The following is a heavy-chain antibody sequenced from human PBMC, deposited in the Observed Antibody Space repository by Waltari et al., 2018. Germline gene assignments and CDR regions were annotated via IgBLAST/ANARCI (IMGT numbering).Heavy chain of an antibody. D-gene: IGHD4-17*01. J-gene: IGHJ6*03. Sequence: VQPQESGPGLVNPSETLSLTCTVSGRSMSNFYWSWTRPPPGKGPEWIGYISHTGNTNYNPSLKGRVIISVDTSKKQFSLKVGSLTAAATAVYYCARGDGDLDYDYYYMDVWGKGTTVTVSS. CDR1: GRSMSNFY. V-gene: IGHV4-59*13. CDR3: ARGDGDLDYDYYYMDV. CDR2: ISHTGNT.